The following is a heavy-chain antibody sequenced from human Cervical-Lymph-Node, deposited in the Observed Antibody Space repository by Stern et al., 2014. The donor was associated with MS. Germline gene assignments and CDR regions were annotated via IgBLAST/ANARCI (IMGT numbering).Heavy chain of an antibody. V-gene: IGHV3-48*02. CDR2: ISSSSSTI. J-gene: IGHJ4*02. D-gene: IGHD4-23*01. CDR1: GFTFSSYS. Sequence: EVQLVESGGGLVQPGGSLRLSCAASGFTFSSYSMNWVRQAPGKGLEWVSYISSSSSTIYYADSVKGRFTISRDNAKNSLYLKMNSLRDEDTAVYYCAREITSVVTGGDGYFDYWGQGTLVTVSS. CDR3: AREITSVVTGGDGYFDY.